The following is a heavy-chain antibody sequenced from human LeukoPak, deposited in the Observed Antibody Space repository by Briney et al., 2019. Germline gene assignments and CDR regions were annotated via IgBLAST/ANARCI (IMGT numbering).Heavy chain of an antibody. CDR3: ARDGGSSWYGAFDI. Sequence: GGSLRLSCAASGFTFSSYAMSWVRQAPGKGLEWVSAISGSGDSTYYGDSVKGRFTISRDNAKNSVYLQMISLRAEDTAVYYCARDGGSSWYGAFDIWGQGTMVTVSS. CDR1: GFTFSSYA. V-gene: IGHV3-23*01. CDR2: ISGSGDST. J-gene: IGHJ3*02. D-gene: IGHD6-13*01.